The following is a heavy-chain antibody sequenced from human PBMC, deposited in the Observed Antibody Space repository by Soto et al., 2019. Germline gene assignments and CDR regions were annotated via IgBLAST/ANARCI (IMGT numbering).Heavy chain of an antibody. V-gene: IGHV4-34*01. CDR1: GGSFSGYY. D-gene: IGHD3-10*01. J-gene: IGHJ4*02. CDR3: ARGRVIFYYVPRSYCDFLF. Sequence: PSETLSLTCAVYGGSFSGYYWSWIRQPPGKGLEWIGEINHSGSTNYNPSLKSRVTISVDTSKNQFSLKLSSVTAADTAVYYCARGRVIFYYVPRSYCDFLFCGQGTLVTVFS. CDR2: INHSGST.